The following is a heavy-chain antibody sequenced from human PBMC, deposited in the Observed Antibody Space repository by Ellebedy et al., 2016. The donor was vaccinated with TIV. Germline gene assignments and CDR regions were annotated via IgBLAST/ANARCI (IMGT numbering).Heavy chain of an antibody. CDR1: GFTVSSNY. Sequence: PGGSLRLSCAASGFTVSSNYMSWVRQAPGKGLEWVSVIYSGGATSYADSVKGRFTISRANSKHTLYLQMNSLRVEDTAVYYCARKYIYGFDWGQGTLVTVSS. J-gene: IGHJ4*02. CDR2: IYSGGAT. V-gene: IGHV3-66*01. D-gene: IGHD5-18*01. CDR3: ARKYIYGFD.